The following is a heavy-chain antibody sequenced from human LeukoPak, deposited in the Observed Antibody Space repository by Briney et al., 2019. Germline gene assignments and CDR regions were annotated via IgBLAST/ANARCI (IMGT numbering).Heavy chain of an antibody. D-gene: IGHD5-18*01. CDR1: GFTFSNYE. Sequence: PGGSLRLSCAASGFTFSNYEMNWVRQAPGKGLEWVSYTSSSGNTIYHADSVKGRFTISRDNAENSLYLQMNSLRAEDTAVYYCARGEAGYSYGPYHYWGQGSLVTVSS. J-gene: IGHJ4*02. V-gene: IGHV3-48*03. CDR3: ARGEAGYSYGPYHY. CDR2: TSSSGNTI.